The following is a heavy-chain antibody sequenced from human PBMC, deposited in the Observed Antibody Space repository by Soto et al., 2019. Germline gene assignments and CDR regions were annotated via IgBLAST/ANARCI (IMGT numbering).Heavy chain of an antibody. CDR2: IIPVFGRV. CDR1: GGTFSSRA. D-gene: IGHD3-16*01. V-gene: IGHV1-69*13. Sequence: SVKVSCKASGGTFSSRAISWVRQAPGQGLEWMGGIIPVFGRVNYAEKFQDRVTITADESTGTVYMELSSLRSEDTALYYCANSRGGTFLGYHGMDIWGQGTTVTVSS. CDR3: ANSRGGTFLGYHGMDI. J-gene: IGHJ6*02.